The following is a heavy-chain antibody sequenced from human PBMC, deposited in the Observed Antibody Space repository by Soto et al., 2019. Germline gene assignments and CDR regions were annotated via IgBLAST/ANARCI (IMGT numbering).Heavy chain of an antibody. J-gene: IGHJ5*02. Sequence: GASVKVSCKASGGTFSSYYISWVRQAPGQGLEWMGRIIPILGIANYAQKFQGRVTITADKSTSTAYMEPSSLRSEDTAVYYCARGITIFGVVDNNWFDPWGQGTLVTVSS. CDR2: IIPILGIA. V-gene: IGHV1-69*02. D-gene: IGHD3-3*01. CDR1: GGTFSSYY. CDR3: ARGITIFGVVDNNWFDP.